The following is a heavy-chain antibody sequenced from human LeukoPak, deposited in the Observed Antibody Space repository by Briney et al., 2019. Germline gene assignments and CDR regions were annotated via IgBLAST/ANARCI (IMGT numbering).Heavy chain of an antibody. V-gene: IGHV1-2*02. CDR1: GYTFTGYY. D-gene: IGHD6-19*01. CDR3: ARAIAVAGLRSAFDI. CDR2: INPNSGGT. J-gene: IGHJ3*02. Sequence: ASVKVSCKASGYTFTGYYMHWVRQAPGQGLEWMGWINPNSGGTNYAQKFQGRVTMTRDMSTSTVYMELSSLRSEDTAVYYCARAIAVAGLRSAFDIWGQGTMVTVSS.